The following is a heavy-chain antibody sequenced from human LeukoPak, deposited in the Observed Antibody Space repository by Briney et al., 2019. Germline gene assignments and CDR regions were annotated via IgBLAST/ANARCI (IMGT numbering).Heavy chain of an antibody. CDR1: GGSISISTYY. D-gene: IGHD3-10*01. V-gene: IGHV4-39*07. CDR3: ARLWFGDLTGWFDP. Sequence: SETLSLTCTVSGGSISISTYYWGWIRQPPGKGLEWIGNIYYSGSSYYNPSIKSRVTISVDTSKNQFSLKLISVTAADTAVYYCARLWFGDLTGWFDPWGQGTLVTVSS. CDR2: IYYSGSS. J-gene: IGHJ5*02.